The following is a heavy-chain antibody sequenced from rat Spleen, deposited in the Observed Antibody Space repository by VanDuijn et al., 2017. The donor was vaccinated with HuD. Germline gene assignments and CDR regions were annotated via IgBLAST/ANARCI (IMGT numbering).Heavy chain of an antibody. CDR3: TRYYEFTFDY. CDR1: GFTFSSFP. D-gene: IGHD1-6*01. V-gene: IGHV5-46*01. CDR2: ISSGGGVT. J-gene: IGHJ2*01. Sequence: EVQLVESGGGLVQTGRSLKLSCAASGFTFSSFPMAWVRQAPEKGPEWVASISSGGGVTYYQGSVKGRFTISRDNAKSSLYLQMDSLRSEDTASYYCTRYYEFTFDYWGQGVMVAVSS.